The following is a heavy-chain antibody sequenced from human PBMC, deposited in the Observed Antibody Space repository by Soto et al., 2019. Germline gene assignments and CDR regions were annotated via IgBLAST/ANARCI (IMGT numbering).Heavy chain of an antibody. Sequence: QVQLVQSGAEVKKPGASVKVSCKASGYTFTTHYIHWVRQAPGQGPEWMGIIDPRSGSAGYAPRFQVSVTITSDTPPSTFYLHLSSLSSDYTAVYYCARRNDLLYYYYGFDVWGQGTTVTFSS. J-gene: IGHJ6*02. CDR3: ARRNDLLYYYYGFDV. D-gene: IGHD1-1*01. CDR1: GYTFTTHY. CDR2: IDPRSGSA. V-gene: IGHV1-46*03.